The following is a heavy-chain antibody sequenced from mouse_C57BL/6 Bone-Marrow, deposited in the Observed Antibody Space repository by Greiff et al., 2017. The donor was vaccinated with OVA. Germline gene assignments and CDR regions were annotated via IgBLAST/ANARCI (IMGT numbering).Heavy chain of an antibody. J-gene: IGHJ3*01. CDR3: ARSWAY. Sequence: VQLQQPGAELVRPGTSVKLSCKASGYTFTSYWMHWVKQRPGQGLEWIGVIDPSDSYTNYNQKFKGKATLTVDTASSTAYMQLSSLTSEDSAVDYCARSWAYWGQGTRVTVSA. V-gene: IGHV1-59*01. CDR2: IDPSDSYT. CDR1: GYTFTSYW.